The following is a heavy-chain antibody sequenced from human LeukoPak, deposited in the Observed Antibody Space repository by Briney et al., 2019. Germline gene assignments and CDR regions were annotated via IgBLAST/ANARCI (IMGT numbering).Heavy chain of an antibody. V-gene: IGHV3-7*01. CDR1: GFTFDSYT. J-gene: IGHJ4*02. Sequence: PGGSLRLSCSASGFTFDSYTMNWVRQAPGKGLEWVANIKQDGGEKYYVDSVKGRFTISRDNAKNSLYLQMNSLRAEDTAVYYCAKAHWQELLGEPDYWGQGTLVTVSS. CDR3: AKAHWQELLGEPDY. CDR2: IKQDGGEK. D-gene: IGHD1-26*01.